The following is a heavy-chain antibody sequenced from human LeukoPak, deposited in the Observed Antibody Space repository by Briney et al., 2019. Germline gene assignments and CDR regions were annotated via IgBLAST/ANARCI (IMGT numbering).Heavy chain of an antibody. D-gene: IGHD2/OR15-2a*01. Sequence: PGGPLRLSCAASGFTFSSYAMSWVRQAPGKGLEWVSAISGSGGSTYYADSVKGRFTISRDNSKNTLYLQMNSLRAEDTAVYYCAKDTWVLPIGFGYFFDYWGQGTLGTVSS. V-gene: IGHV3-23*01. J-gene: IGHJ4*02. CDR2: ISGSGGST. CDR1: GFTFSSYA. CDR3: AKDTWVLPIGFGYFFDY.